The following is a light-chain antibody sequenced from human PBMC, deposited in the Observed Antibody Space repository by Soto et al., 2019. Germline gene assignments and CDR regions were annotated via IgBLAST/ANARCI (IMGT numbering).Light chain of an antibody. V-gene: IGKV3-11*01. Sequence: EIVMTPSPATLSLSPVERATLSCRASQSVGKYLVWYQQKPGQAPRLLIYDASNRAPGIPARFSGSGSGTDFTLTISSLEPEDFAVYYCQQRGNRPPWTFGQGTKVDIK. CDR1: QSVGKY. CDR3: QQRGNRPPWT. CDR2: DAS. J-gene: IGKJ1*01.